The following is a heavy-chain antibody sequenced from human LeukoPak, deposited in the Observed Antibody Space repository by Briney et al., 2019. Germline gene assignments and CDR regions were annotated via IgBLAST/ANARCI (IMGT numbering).Heavy chain of an antibody. J-gene: IGHJ4*02. D-gene: IGHD2-8*01. CDR2: ISAYNGNT. V-gene: IGHV1-18*01. CDR1: GYTFTSYG. CDR3: ARAGWLMVYATIDY. Sequence: ASVQVSCKASGYTFTSYGISWVRQAPGQGLEWMGWISAYNGNTNYAQKLQGRVTMTTDTSTSTAYMELRSLRSDDTAVYYCARAGWLMVYATIDYWGQGTLVTVSS.